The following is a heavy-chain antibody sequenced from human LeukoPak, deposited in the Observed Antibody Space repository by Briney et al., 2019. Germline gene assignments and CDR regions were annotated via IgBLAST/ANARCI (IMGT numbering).Heavy chain of an antibody. CDR3: ASISYCGGDCSASRTNKDY. D-gene: IGHD2-21*02. CDR2: ISSSSSYI. J-gene: IGHJ4*02. V-gene: IGHV3-21*01. CDR1: GFTFSSYS. Sequence: PGGSLRLSCAASGFTFSSYSMNWVRQAPGKGLEWVSSISSSSSYIYYADSVKGRFTISRDNAKNSLYLQMNSLRAEDTAVYYCASISYCGGDCSASRTNKDYWGQGTLVTVSS.